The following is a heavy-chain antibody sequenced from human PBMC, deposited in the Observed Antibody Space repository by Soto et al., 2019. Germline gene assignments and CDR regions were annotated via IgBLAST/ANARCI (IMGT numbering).Heavy chain of an antibody. CDR3: ARARYDFWSGYSDAFDI. CDR2: INSDGSIT. J-gene: IGHJ3*02. V-gene: IGHV3-74*01. CDR1: GFTFSSYW. Sequence: HPGGSLRLSCAASGFTFSSYWMHWVRQAPGKGLVWVSRINSDGSITSYVDSVKGRFTISRDNAKNTLFLQMNSLRAEDTAVYYCARARYDFWSGYSDAFDIWGQGTMVTVSS. D-gene: IGHD3-3*01.